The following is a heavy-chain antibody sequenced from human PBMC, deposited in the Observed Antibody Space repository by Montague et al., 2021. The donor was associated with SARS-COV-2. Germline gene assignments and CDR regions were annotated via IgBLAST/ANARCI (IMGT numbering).Heavy chain of an antibody. J-gene: IGHJ4*02. V-gene: IGHV3-33*01. Sequence: SLRLSYAASGFTFSSYGMHWVRQAPGKGLEWVAVIWYDGSNKYYADSVXGRFTISRDNSKNTLYLQMNSLRAEDTAVYYCARDAKDYGEGFDYWGQGTLVTVSS. CDR2: IWYDGSNK. CDR3: ARDAKDYGEGFDY. D-gene: IGHD4-17*01. CDR1: GFTFSSYG.